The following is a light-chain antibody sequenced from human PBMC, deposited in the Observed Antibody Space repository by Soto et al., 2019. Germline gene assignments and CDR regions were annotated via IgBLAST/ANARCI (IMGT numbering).Light chain of an antibody. V-gene: IGKV3-20*01. CDR1: QSVGRNY. CDR3: PQYASSPLT. Sequence: EIVLTQSPGTLSVSPGERATLSCRASQSVGRNYLAWYQQKPGQAPRLLIYDASSRATGIPDRFSGSGSGTDFPLTLSRLEPEDFAVYSCPQYASSPLTFGGGTKVEAK. CDR2: DAS. J-gene: IGKJ4*01.